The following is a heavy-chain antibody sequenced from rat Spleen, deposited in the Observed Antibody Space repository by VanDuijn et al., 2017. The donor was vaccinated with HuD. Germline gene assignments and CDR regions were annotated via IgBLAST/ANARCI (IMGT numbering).Heavy chain of an antibody. V-gene: IGHV5-29*01. Sequence: EVQLVESGGGLVQPGRSLKLSCAASGFTFSNYGMAWVRQAPTTGLEWVATISYEGSSTYYRDSVKGRFTISRDNAKSTLYLQMDSLRSEDTATYYCARHATTVVYFDYWGQGVMVTVSS. CDR2: ISYEGSST. D-gene: IGHD1-1*01. J-gene: IGHJ2*01. CDR3: ARHATTVVYFDY. CDR1: GFTFSNYG.